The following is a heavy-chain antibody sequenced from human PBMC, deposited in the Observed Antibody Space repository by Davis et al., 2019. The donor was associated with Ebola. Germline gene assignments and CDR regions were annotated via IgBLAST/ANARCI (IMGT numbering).Heavy chain of an antibody. V-gene: IGHV4-34*01. J-gene: IGHJ3*02. CDR1: GGPFSGYY. CDR3: ARYCFGDCQGAFDI. CDR2: IHDSGAT. Sequence: SQTLSLTCAVSGGPFSGYYWSWIRQPPGKGLEWIGEIHDSGATHSNPSLTSRVTISLDTSKNQLSLKLTSVTAADTAVYYCARYCFGDCQGAFDIWGQGQWSPSLQ. D-gene: IGHD2-21*02.